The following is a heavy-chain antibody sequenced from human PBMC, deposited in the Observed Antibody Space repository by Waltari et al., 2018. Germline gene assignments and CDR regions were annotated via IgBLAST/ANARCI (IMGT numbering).Heavy chain of an antibody. V-gene: IGHV4-39*07. Sequence: QLQLQESGPGLVKPSATLSLTCRVSGGSIRTSSYFWGWIRQPPGKGLEWIGNYYYTGSTYYNPALKSRVTISVDTSKNQFSLKLTSVTAADTAVYYCARVEDVGALDFYYMDIWGKGTTVTISS. CDR2: YYYTGST. CDR1: GGSIRTSSYF. CDR3: ARVEDVGALDFYYMDI. D-gene: IGHD1-26*01. J-gene: IGHJ6*03.